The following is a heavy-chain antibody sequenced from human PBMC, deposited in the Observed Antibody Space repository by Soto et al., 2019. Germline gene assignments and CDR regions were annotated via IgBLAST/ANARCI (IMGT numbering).Heavy chain of an antibody. CDR3: AVAMVREILIFESSGMHV. J-gene: IGHJ6*02. Sequence: QVHLVQSGAEVKKPGSSVKVSCKTSGGSLTNYAVSWVRQAPGQGLEWMGGIIPNFDTPNYAQKFQDRVTISADESTSTVYMELRSLRSNDTAVYYCAVAMVREILIFESSGMHVWGQGTTVIVSS. CDR1: GGSLTNYA. D-gene: IGHD3-10*01. CDR2: IIPNFDTP. V-gene: IGHV1-69*01.